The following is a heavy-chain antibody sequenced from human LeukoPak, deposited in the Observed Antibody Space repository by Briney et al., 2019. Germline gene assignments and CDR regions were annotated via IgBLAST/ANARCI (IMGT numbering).Heavy chain of an antibody. D-gene: IGHD3-3*01. V-gene: IGHV4-38-2*01. Sequence: SETLSLTCAVSGYSISSGYYWGWIRQPPGKGLEWIGSIYHSGSTYYNPSLKSRVTISVDTSKNQFSLKLSSVTAADTAVYYCARYYDFWSGPYYLDYWGQGTLVTVSS. J-gene: IGHJ4*02. CDR2: IYHSGST. CDR1: GYSISSGYY. CDR3: ARYYDFWSGPYYLDY.